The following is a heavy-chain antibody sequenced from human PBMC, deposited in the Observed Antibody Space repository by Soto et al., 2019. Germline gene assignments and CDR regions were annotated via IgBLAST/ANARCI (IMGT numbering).Heavy chain of an antibody. Sequence: QVQLVQSGDEVKKPGASVKVSCKASGYIFVNYGIAWVRQAPGQGLEWMGWISPYTGNTHSASKVQGRLTMTTDTSTSTAYVDLGSLTSDDTAVYYCVTVDNYVTPTPQDVWGQGTTVTLSS. V-gene: IGHV1-18*01. CDR2: ISPYTGNT. D-gene: IGHD3-16*01. CDR1: GYIFVNYG. J-gene: IGHJ6*02. CDR3: VTVDNYVTPTPQDV.